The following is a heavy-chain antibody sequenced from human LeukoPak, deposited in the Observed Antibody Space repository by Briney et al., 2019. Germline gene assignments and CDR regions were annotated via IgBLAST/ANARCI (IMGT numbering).Heavy chain of an antibody. J-gene: IGHJ6*02. CDR2: IYYSGST. Sequence: SETLSLTCTVSGGSTSSYYWSWIRQPPGKGLEWIGYIYYSGSTNYNPSLKSRVTISVDTSKNQFSLKLSSVTAADTAVYYCARGSGSYYYDMDVWGQGTTVTVSS. D-gene: IGHD1-26*01. V-gene: IGHV4-59*01. CDR3: ARGSGSYYYDMDV. CDR1: GGSTSSYY.